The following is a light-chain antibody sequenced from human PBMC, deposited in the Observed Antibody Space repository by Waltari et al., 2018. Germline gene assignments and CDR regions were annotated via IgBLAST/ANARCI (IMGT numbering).Light chain of an antibody. Sequence: QSVLTQPPSACGTHRQGVTISYSGSSTNNDSNTLTWYQQLPGTAPKLLIYSNNQRPAGVPDRFSGSKSGTSASLDISGLQSEDEADYYCAAWDDSLNGLVVFGGGTKLTVL. CDR2: SNN. CDR1: STNNDSNT. CDR3: AAWDDSLNGLVV. V-gene: IGLV1-44*01. J-gene: IGLJ2*01.